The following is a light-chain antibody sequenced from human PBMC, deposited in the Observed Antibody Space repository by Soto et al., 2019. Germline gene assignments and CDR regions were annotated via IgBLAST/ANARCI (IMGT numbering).Light chain of an antibody. CDR2: LGF. CDR3: MQGLQTFYT. V-gene: IGKV2-28*01. Sequence: DIVMTQSPLSLPVTPGEPASISCRSSQSLLHSNGYTYLDWYLQRPGQSPQLLIYLGFNRASGVPDRFSGSGSGTDFTLKISRVEAEDVGVYYFMQGLQTFYTFGQGTKLEIK. J-gene: IGKJ2*01. CDR1: QSLLHSNGYTY.